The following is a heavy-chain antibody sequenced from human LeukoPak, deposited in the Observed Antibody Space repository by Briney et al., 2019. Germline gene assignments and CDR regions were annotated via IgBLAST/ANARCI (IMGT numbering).Heavy chain of an antibody. J-gene: IGHJ4*02. Sequence: SETLSLTCTVSGGSISSYYWSWIRQPAGKGLEWIGRIYTSGSTNYNPSLKSRVTMSVDTSKNQFSLKLSSVTAADTAVYYCVRETDGQWLVPAPWDYWGQGTLVTVSS. CDR2: IYTSGST. V-gene: IGHV4-4*07. CDR1: GGSISSYY. CDR3: VRETDGQWLVPAPWDY. D-gene: IGHD6-19*01.